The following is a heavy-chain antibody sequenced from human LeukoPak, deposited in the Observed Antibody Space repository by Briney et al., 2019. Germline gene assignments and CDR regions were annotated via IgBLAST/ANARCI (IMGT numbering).Heavy chain of an antibody. Sequence: GGSLRLSCAASGFTFSSYAMSWVRQAPGKGLEWVSLISGSGGSTYYADSVKGRFTISRDNSKNTLYLQMNSLRVEDTAVYYCAKGNIAARQDIMDVWGQGTTVTVSS. J-gene: IGHJ6*02. CDR2: ISGSGGST. D-gene: IGHD6-6*01. V-gene: IGHV3-23*01. CDR3: AKGNIAARQDIMDV. CDR1: GFTFSSYA.